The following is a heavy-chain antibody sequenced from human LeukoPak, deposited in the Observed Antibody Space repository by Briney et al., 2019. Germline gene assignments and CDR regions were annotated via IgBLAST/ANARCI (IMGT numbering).Heavy chain of an antibody. CDR3: ARSVDYFDNIGPHMMFDY. CDR1: GDSITSHY. J-gene: IGHJ4*02. Sequence: PSETLSLTCNVSGDSITSHYWNWIRQPPGKGLEWIGYIYYTGIIKYNPSLTSRVSMSVDTSKSQFFLKMKSVTAADTAVYHCARSVDYFDNIGPHMMFDYWGQGSLVTVSS. D-gene: IGHD3-22*01. CDR2: IYYTGII. V-gene: IGHV4-59*11.